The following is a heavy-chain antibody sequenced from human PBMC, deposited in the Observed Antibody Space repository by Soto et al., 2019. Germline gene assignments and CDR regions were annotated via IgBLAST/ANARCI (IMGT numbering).Heavy chain of an antibody. CDR3: AEDRPRRTSWYCFDY. J-gene: IGHJ4*02. CDR1: GFTFSTYA. Sequence: EVQLLESGGKLVQPGGSLTLSCAASGFTFSTYAMAWVRQAPGKGLEWVSGVSASGLNTDYADPVKGRFYISRDNSKNTVSLPKNTLRAEDTAAYYCAEDRPRRTSWYCFDYWGQGTPVTVSS. V-gene: IGHV3-23*01. D-gene: IGHD2-8*02. CDR2: VSASGLNT.